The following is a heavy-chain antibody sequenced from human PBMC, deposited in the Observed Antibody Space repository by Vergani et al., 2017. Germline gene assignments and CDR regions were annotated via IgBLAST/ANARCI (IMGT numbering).Heavy chain of an antibody. CDR2: IYYSGST. J-gene: IGHJ4*02. D-gene: IGHD6-6*01. CDR1: GGSISSYY. CDR3: AREGYSSSSFDY. V-gene: IGHV4-59*01. Sequence: QVQLQESGPGLVKPSETLSHTCTVSGGSISSYYWSWIRQPPGKGLEWIGYIYYSGSTNYNPSLKSRVTISVDTSKNQFSLKLSSVTAADTAVYYCAREGYSSSSFDYWGQGTLVTVSS.